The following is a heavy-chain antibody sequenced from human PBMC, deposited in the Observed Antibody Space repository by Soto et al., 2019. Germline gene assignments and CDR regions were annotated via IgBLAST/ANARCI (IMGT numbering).Heavy chain of an antibody. Sequence: QELLVESGGGVVQSGRSLRLSCAASGFTFSNYGMHWVRQAPGKGLEEVAVIIYDGSQQDYVESVKGRFTISRDNSKSTLFLQMNNLRPEDTAVYYCAKETRSGSGHVDVWGQGTTVTVSS. V-gene: IGHV3-30*18. J-gene: IGHJ6*02. CDR1: GFTFSNYG. CDR2: IIYDGSQQ. CDR3: AKETRSGSGHVDV. D-gene: IGHD3-10*01.